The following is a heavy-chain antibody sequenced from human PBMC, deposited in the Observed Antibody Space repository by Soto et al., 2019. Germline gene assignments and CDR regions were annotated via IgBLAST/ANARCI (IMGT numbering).Heavy chain of an antibody. Sequence: SETLSLTCTVSGGSISSYYWSWIRQPPGKGLEWIGYIYYSGSTNYNPSLKSRVTISVDTSKNQFSLKLSSVTAADTAVYYCARQLYSGYDYYYFDCWGQGTLVTVSS. CDR2: IYYSGST. J-gene: IGHJ4*02. D-gene: IGHD5-12*01. CDR3: ARQLYSGYDYYYFDC. CDR1: GGSISSYY. V-gene: IGHV4-59*08.